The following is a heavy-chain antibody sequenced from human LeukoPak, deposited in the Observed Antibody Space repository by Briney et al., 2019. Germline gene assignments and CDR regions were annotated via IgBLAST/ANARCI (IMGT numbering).Heavy chain of an antibody. CDR1: GYSISSGYY. CDR2: IYHSGST. V-gene: IGHV4-38-2*02. D-gene: IGHD3-22*01. J-gene: IGHJ3*02. CDR3: ASAHHYDSSLI. Sequence: SETLSLTCTVSGYSISSGYYWGWIRQPPGKGLEWIGSIYHSGSTYYNPSLKSRVTISVDTSKNQFSLKLSSVTAADTAVYYCASAHHYDSSLIWGQGTMVTVSS.